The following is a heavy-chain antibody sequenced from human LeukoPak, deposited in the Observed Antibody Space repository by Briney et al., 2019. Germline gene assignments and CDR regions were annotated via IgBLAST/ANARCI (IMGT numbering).Heavy chain of an antibody. V-gene: IGHV1-8*01. CDR3: ARGPQGSIVGATTGAFDI. J-gene: IGHJ3*02. CDR2: MNPNSGNT. Sequence: ASVKVSCKASGYTFTSYDINWVRQATGQGLEWMGWMNPNSGNTGYAQKFQGRVTMTRNTSISTAYMELSSLRSEDTAVYYCARGPQGSIVGATTGAFDIWGQGTVVTVSS. CDR1: GYTFTSYD. D-gene: IGHD1-26*01.